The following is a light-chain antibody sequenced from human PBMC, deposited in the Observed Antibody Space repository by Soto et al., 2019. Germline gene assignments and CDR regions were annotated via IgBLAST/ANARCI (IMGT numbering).Light chain of an antibody. Sequence: QSALTQPASVSGSPGQSITISCTGSSNDVGAFNYVSWYRHSPGEAPKVLIRGVSIRPSGVSIRFSGSKSGNTASLTISGLQAEDEADYYCSSYTSSSTLYVFGTGTKLTVL. V-gene: IGLV2-14*03. CDR1: SNDVGAFNY. CDR2: GVS. J-gene: IGLJ1*01. CDR3: SSYTSSSTLYV.